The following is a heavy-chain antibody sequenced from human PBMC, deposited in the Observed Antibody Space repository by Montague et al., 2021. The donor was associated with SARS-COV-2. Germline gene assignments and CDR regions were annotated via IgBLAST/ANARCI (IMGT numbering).Heavy chain of an antibody. J-gene: IGHJ6*02. Sequence: SETLSLTCTVSGGSISSYYWSWIRQSAGKGLEWIGRIHTSGSTDXNPPLNSRVTMSVDTSKNQFSLKLGSVTAADTAVYYCASGKYYDFWSGYYSHDYVSGMDVWGQGTTVTVSS. CDR2: IHTSGST. V-gene: IGHV4-4*07. D-gene: IGHD3-3*01. CDR3: ASGKYYDFWSGYYSHDYVSGMDV. CDR1: GGSISSYY.